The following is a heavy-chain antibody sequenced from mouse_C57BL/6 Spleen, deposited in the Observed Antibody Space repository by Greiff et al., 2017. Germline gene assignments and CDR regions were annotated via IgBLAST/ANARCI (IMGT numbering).Heavy chain of an antibody. J-gene: IGHJ4*01. V-gene: IGHV1-54*01. CDR3: ARNVYARDY. Sequence: VQGVESGAELVRPGTSVKVSCKASGYAFTNYLIEWVKQRPGQGLEWIGVINPGSGGTNYNEKFKGKATLTADKSSSTPYMQLSSLTSEDSAVYFCARNVYARDYWGQGTSVTVSS. CDR1: GYAFTNYL. CDR2: INPGSGGT.